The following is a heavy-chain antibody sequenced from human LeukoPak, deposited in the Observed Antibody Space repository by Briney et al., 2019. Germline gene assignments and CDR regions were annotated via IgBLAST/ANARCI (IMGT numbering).Heavy chain of an antibody. D-gene: IGHD6-19*01. CDR3: AKDRGRAVAGSEFDY. V-gene: IGHV3-23*01. Sequence: PGGSLRLSCAASGFTFSIYAMSWVRQAPGKGLEWVSAISGSGGSTNYADSVKGRFTISRDNSKNTLYLEMNSLRAEDTALYYCAKDRGRAVAGSEFDYWGQGTLVTVSS. CDR1: GFTFSIYA. CDR2: ISGSGGST. J-gene: IGHJ4*02.